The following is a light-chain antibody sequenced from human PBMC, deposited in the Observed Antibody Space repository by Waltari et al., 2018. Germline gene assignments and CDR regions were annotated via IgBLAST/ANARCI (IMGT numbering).Light chain of an antibody. J-gene: IGKJ1*01. CDR2: WAS. CDR1: PSVLYSSNNKNY. CDR3: QQYDSTPPT. V-gene: IGKV4-1*01. Sequence: DIVMTQSPDSLAVSLVERATINCKSSPSVLYSSNNKNYLAWYQQKPGQPPKLLIYWASTRESGVPDRFSGSGSGTEFTLTISSLQAEDVAVYYCQQYDSTPPTFGQGTKVEIK.